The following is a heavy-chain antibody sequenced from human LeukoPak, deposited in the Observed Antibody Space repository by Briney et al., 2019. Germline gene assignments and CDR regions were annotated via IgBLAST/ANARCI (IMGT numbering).Heavy chain of an antibody. D-gene: IGHD3-22*01. CDR1: GFSFRKYS. CDR2: ITGREGNT. V-gene: IGHV3-23*01. CDR3: AKDMTYYYDSSGYYSDY. J-gene: IGHJ4*02. Sequence: GGSLRLSCVASGFSFRKYSMSWVRQAPGQGLEWVSSITGREGNTYAADSVKGRFTISRDSSEDTLDLQMDSLRAEDTAIYYCAKDMTYYYDSSGYYSDYWGQGTLVTVSS.